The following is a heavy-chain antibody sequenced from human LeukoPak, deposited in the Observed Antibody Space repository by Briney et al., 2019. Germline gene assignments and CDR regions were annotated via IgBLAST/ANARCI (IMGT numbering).Heavy chain of an antibody. V-gene: IGHV3-23*01. J-gene: IGHJ6*03. CDR1: KFTFSRYA. CDR2: ISESGDST. Sequence: LGGSLRLSCAASKFTFSRYAMSWVRQAPGKGLEWVSSISESGDSTYYADSVKGRFTISRDNSKNTLYLQMNSLRAEDTAVYYCAKFVNFGSYYYYYYIDVWGKGTTVTVSS. D-gene: IGHD1-26*01. CDR3: AKFVNFGSYYYYYYIDV.